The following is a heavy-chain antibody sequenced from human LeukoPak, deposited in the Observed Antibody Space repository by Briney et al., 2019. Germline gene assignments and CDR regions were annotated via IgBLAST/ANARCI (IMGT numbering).Heavy chain of an antibody. CDR1: GFTFSSYA. Sequence: PGRSLRPSCAASGFTFSSYAMHWVRQAPGKGLEWVAVISYDGSNKYYADSVKGRFTISRDNSENTLYLQMNSLRAEDTAVYYCARDSAAAAGYLDYYGMDVWGQGTTVTVSS. J-gene: IGHJ6*02. V-gene: IGHV3-30-3*01. CDR3: ARDSAAAAGYLDYYGMDV. CDR2: ISYDGSNK. D-gene: IGHD6-13*01.